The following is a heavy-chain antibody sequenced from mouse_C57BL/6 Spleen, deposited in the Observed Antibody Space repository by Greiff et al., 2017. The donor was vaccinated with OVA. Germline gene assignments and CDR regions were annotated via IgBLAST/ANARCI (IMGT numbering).Heavy chain of an antibody. Sequence: VQLQQSGAELARPGASVKLSCKASGYTFTSYGISWVKQRTGQDLEWIGEIYPRSGNTYYNEKFKGKATLTADKSSSTAYMELRSLTSEDSAVYFCASGTWCAYWGQGTLVTVSA. CDR3: ASGTWCAY. V-gene: IGHV1-81*01. CDR1: GYTFTSYG. J-gene: IGHJ3*01. D-gene: IGHD4-1*01. CDR2: IYPRSGNT.